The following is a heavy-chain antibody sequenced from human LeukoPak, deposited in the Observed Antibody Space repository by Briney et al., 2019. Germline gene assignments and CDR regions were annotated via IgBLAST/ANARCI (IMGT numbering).Heavy chain of an antibody. CDR3: ARSVRYYDILTGYYWPYYFDY. V-gene: IGHV4-34*01. Sequence: SETLSLTCAVYGGSFSGYYWGWIRQPPGKGLEWIGEINHSGSTNCNPSLKSRVTISVDTSKNQFSLKLSSVTAADTAVYYCARSVRYYDILTGYYWPYYFDYWGQGTLVTVSS. CDR1: GGSFSGYY. CDR2: INHSGST. J-gene: IGHJ4*02. D-gene: IGHD3-9*01.